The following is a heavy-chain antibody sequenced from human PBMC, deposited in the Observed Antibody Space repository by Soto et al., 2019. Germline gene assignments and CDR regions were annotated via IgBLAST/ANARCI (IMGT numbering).Heavy chain of an antibody. V-gene: IGHV3-23*01. Sequence: EVHLLESGGNVVQPGGSLRLFFQPSGSTFISYAMNWVRQAPGKGLEWVSSIIANGRNTYYADSVKGRFTISRDRSKNTLYLQLDSLRVEDTAIYYCAKDLSSLGWLALGAPFDSWGQGTLVTVSS. D-gene: IGHD5-18*01. CDR2: IIANGRNT. CDR1: GSTFISYA. J-gene: IGHJ4*02. CDR3: AKDLSSLGWLALGAPFDS.